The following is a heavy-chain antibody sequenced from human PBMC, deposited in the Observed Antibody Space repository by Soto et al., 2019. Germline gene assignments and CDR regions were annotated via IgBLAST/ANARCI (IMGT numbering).Heavy chain of an antibody. CDR1: GFTFSSYS. D-gene: IGHD2-15*01. CDR3: ARDTLGYCSGGSCYPLYYFDY. Sequence: PGGSLRLSCAASGFTFSSYSMNWVRQAPGKGLEWVSYISSSSSTIYYADSVKGRLTISRDSAKNSLYLQMNSLRDEDTAVYYCARDTLGYCSGGSCYPLYYFDYWGQGTLVTVSS. J-gene: IGHJ4*02. CDR2: ISSSSSTI. V-gene: IGHV3-48*02.